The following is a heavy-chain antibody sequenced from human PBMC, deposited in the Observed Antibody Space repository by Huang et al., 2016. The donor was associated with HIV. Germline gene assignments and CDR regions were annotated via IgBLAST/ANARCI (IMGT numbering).Heavy chain of an antibody. CDR3: ARPRMTATSSDSTWSFFDS. D-gene: IGHD2-21*02. CDR2: LNHLGLS. V-gene: IGHV4-34*02. J-gene: IGHJ4*02. Sequence: QVQPQQWGAGLLKPSGALSLKCAVYGGSLSVHYWTWIRLSPGQRLEWIGELNHLGLSTYNPSLRSRVTMSVDMSKNQFSLNVTSRTAADTAVYYCARPRMTATSSDSTWSFFDSWGQGTLVIVSS. CDR1: GGSLSVHY.